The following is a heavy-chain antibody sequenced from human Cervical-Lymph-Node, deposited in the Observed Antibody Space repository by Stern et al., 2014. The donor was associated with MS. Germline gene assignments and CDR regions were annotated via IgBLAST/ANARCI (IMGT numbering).Heavy chain of an antibody. J-gene: IGHJ5*02. CDR1: GGPFGKFH. CDR3: ALSSETSDRWYSLGYDL. V-gene: IGHV1-69*01. Sequence: DQLVESGAEVTKPGSSGKVSCKASGGPFGKFHSSWVGKAPGQGLGWMGGIFPVFVTPTYSQDFRGRVTITADVSTSTVYMELSSLRSDDTAVYYCALSSETSDRWYSLGYDLWGQGTLVTVSS. CDR2: IFPVFVTP. D-gene: IGHD6-13*01.